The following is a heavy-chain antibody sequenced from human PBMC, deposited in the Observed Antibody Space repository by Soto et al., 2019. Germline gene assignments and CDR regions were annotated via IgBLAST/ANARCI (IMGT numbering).Heavy chain of an antibody. Sequence: QVQLVQSGAAVRKPGASVKISCKASGYTMTAHFLHWVRQAHGRGLEWMGWINAKNGGTDYAQKFRDRLSMTRDTSINTAYIRLNRLTSDDTAVYVCATDDGEYFGSVWGQGTGVSVSS. CDR3: ATDDGEYFGSV. V-gene: IGHV1-2*02. J-gene: IGHJ6*01. CDR2: INAKNGGT. D-gene: IGHD2-21*01. CDR1: GYTMTAHF.